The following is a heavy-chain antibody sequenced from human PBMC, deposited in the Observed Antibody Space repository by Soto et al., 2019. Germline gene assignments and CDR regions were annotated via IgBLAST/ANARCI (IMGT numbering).Heavy chain of an antibody. J-gene: IGHJ3*01. CDR3: ARGIRGHYGSDV. CDR1: GFIFSSYW. CDR2: VKSDGST. Sequence: EVQLVESGGDLVQPGGSLRLSCAASGFIFSSYWMHWVRQAPGKGLVWVSRVKSDGSTYYADSVKGRFTISRDNAKNKLYLQMNSLTGEDTAVYYCARGIRGHYGSDVWGQGTMVTVSS. D-gene: IGHD5-12*01. V-gene: IGHV3-74*01.